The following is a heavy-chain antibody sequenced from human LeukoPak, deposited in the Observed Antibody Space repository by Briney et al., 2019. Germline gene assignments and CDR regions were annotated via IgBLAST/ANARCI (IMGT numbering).Heavy chain of an antibody. CDR1: GGSISSFY. CDR2: TYSSGYT. CDR3: ARAVWGSPYFDY. D-gene: IGHD3-16*01. V-gene: IGHV4-59*07. J-gene: IGHJ4*02. Sequence: PSDTLSLTCTVAGGSISSFYCSWIPQPPGKGLEGIEYTYSSGYTNYNPSLKSRVTISVDTSKTQFSLKLSSVTAADTAVYYCARAVWGSPYFDYWGQGTLVTVSS.